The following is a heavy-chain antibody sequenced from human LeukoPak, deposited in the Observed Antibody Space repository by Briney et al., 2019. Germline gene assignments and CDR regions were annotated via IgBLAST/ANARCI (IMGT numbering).Heavy chain of an antibody. V-gene: IGHV3-30-3*01. D-gene: IGHD3-16*01. CDR1: GFTFSSYA. CDR3: ARAGTSLRSNWFDP. Sequence: GGCLRLSCAASGFTFSSYAMHWVRQAPGKGLEWVAVISYDGSNKYYADSVKGRFTISRDNSKNTLYLQMNSLRAEDTAVYYCARAGTSLRSNWFDPWGQGTLVTVSS. J-gene: IGHJ5*02. CDR2: ISYDGSNK.